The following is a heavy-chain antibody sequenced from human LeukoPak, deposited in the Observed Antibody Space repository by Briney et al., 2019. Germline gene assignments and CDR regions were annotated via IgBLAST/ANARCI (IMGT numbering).Heavy chain of an antibody. CDR2: MNPNSGNT. D-gene: IGHD3-22*01. Sequence: GASVKVSCKASGYTFTSCDINWVRQATGQGLEWMGWMNPNSGNTGYAQKFQGRVTMTRNTSISTAYMELSSLRSEDTAVYYCARGPGSGYYYLGTTIDYWGQGTLVTVSS. CDR3: ARGPGSGYYYLGTTIDY. CDR1: GYTFTSCD. V-gene: IGHV1-8*01. J-gene: IGHJ4*02.